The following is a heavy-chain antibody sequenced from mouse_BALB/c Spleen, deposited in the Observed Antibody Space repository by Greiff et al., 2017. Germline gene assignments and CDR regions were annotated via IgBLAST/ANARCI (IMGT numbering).Heavy chain of an antibody. Sequence: QVQLQQPGAELVKPGASVKLSCKASGYTFTSYWMHWVKQRPGQGLEWIGEINPSNGRTNYNEKFKSKATLTVDKSSSTAYMQLSSLTSEDSAVYYCARGHYGSSPYWYFDVWGAGTTVTVSS. CDR3: ARGHYGSSPYWYFDV. V-gene: IGHV1S81*02. CDR2: INPSNGRT. CDR1: GYTFTSYW. D-gene: IGHD1-1*01. J-gene: IGHJ1*01.